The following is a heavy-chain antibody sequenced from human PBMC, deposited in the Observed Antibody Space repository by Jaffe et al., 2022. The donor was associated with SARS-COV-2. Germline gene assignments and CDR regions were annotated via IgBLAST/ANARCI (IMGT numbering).Heavy chain of an antibody. V-gene: IGHV3-30*18. CDR2: ISYDGSNK. Sequence: QVQLVESGGGVVQPGRSLRLSCAASGFTFSSYGMHWVRQAPGKGLEWVAVISYDGSNKYYADSVKGRFTISRDNSKNTLYLQMNSLRAEDTAVYYCAKGANEWLKYYFDYWGQGTLVTVSS. D-gene: IGHD3-3*01. J-gene: IGHJ4*02. CDR3: AKGANEWLKYYFDY. CDR1: GFTFSSYG.